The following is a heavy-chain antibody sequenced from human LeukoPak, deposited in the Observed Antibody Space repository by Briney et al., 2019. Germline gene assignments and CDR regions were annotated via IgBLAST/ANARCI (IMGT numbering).Heavy chain of an antibody. CDR1: GFTFSSYA. Sequence: PGGSLRLSCAASGFTFSSYAMSWVRQAPGKGLEWVSAISGSGGSTYYADSVKGRFTISRDNSKNTLYLQMNSLRAEDTAVYYCAKDESPNCSGGSCYSVGYDYWGQGTLVTVSS. V-gene: IGHV3-23*01. CDR2: ISGSGGST. D-gene: IGHD2-15*01. J-gene: IGHJ4*02. CDR3: AKDESPNCSGGSCYSVGYDY.